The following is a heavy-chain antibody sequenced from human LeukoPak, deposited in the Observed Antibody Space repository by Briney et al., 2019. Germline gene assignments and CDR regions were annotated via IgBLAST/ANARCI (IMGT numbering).Heavy chain of an antibody. Sequence: GASVKVSCKASGHTFTGYYIHWVRQAPGQGLEWMGWINPNSGGTNYAQKFQGRVTMTRDTSINTAYMEVSSLRSDDTAVYYCARVGYYYGAGSHFKALDSWGQGTLVIVSS. J-gene: IGHJ4*02. D-gene: IGHD3-10*01. V-gene: IGHV1-2*02. CDR1: GHTFTGYY. CDR3: ARVGYYYGAGSHFKALDS. CDR2: INPNSGGT.